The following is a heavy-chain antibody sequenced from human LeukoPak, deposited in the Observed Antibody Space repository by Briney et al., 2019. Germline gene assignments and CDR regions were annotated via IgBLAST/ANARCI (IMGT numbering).Heavy chain of an antibody. Sequence: GASVKVSCKASGYTFTGYYMHWVRQAPGQGLEWMGWINPNSGGTSYAQPFKDRVTMTRDTAISTAYMELSSLRSDDTAVYYCARRLVDSNDGYDVWGQGTMVTVSS. CDR1: GYTFTGYY. J-gene: IGHJ3*01. CDR2: INPNSGGT. D-gene: IGHD2-15*01. V-gene: IGHV1-2*02. CDR3: ARRLVDSNDGYDV.